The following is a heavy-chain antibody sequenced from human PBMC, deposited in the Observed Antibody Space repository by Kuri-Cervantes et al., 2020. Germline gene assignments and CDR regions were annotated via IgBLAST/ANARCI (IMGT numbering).Heavy chain of an antibody. CDR3: AREDYGGNYYYGMDV. Sequence: LSLTCAASGFTFSSYAMHWVRQAPGKGLEWVAVISYDGSNKYYVDSVKGRFTISRDNSKNTLYLQMNSLRAEDTAVYYCAREDYGGNYYYGMDVWGQGTTVTVSS. V-gene: IGHV3-30-3*01. J-gene: IGHJ6*02. CDR1: GFTFSSYA. CDR2: ISYDGSNK. D-gene: IGHD4-23*01.